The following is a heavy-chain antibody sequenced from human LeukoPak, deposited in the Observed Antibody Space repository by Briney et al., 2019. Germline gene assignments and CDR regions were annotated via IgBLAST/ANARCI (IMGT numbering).Heavy chain of an antibody. CDR1: GYSISSGYC. Sequence: PSETLSLTCTVSGYSISSGYCWGWIRQPPGKGLEWIGSIYHGGSTYYNPSLKSRVTISVDTSKNQFSLKLSSVTAADTAVYYCARAPGEWELLLFDYWGQGTLVTVSS. J-gene: IGHJ4*02. CDR2: IYHGGST. CDR3: ARAPGEWELLLFDY. D-gene: IGHD1-26*01. V-gene: IGHV4-38-2*02.